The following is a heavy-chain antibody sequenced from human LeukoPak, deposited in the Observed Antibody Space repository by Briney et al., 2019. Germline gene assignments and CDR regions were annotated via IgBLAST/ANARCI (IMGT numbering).Heavy chain of an antibody. CDR2: MNPNSGNT. Sequence: GASVKVSCKASGYTFTSYDINWVRQATGQGLEWMGWMNPNSGNTGYAQKFQGRVTMTRNTSISTAYMELSSLRSEDTAVYYCARDHKTQNWFDPWGQGTLVTVSS. J-gene: IGHJ5*02. V-gene: IGHV1-8*01. CDR3: ARDHKTQNWFDP. CDR1: GYTFTSYD.